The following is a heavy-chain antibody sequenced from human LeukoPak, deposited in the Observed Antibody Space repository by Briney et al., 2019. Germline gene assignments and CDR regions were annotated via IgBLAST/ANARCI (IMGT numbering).Heavy chain of an antibody. CDR3: ARDSRTVSDAFDI. V-gene: IGHV3-9*01. CDR1: GFTFDDYA. J-gene: IGHJ3*02. CDR2: ISWNSGSI. D-gene: IGHD4-17*01. Sequence: PGGSLRLSCAASGFTFDDYAMHWVRQAPGKGLEWVSGISWNSGSIGYADSVKGRFTISRDNAKNSLYLQMNSLRAEDTAVYYCARDSRTVSDAFDIWGQGTMVTVSS.